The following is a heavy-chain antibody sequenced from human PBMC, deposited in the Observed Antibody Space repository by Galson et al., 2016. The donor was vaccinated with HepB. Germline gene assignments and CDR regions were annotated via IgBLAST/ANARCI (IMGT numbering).Heavy chain of an antibody. V-gene: IGHV3-30*12. CDR1: GFTLRYYA. J-gene: IGHJ6*02. D-gene: IGHD1-26*01. Sequence: SLRLSCAASGFTLRYYAMHWVRQAPGRGLEWVALISFDGSDKYYTDSMKGRFTVSRDNPKNTLYLQMDSLRVEDTVVYYCARDTLVGAWDGLDVWGRGTTVTVSS. CDR3: ARDTLVGAWDGLDV. CDR2: ISFDGSDK.